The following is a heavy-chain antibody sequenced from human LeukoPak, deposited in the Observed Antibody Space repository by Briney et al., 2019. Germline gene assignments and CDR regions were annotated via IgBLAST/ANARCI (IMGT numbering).Heavy chain of an antibody. J-gene: IGHJ4*02. V-gene: IGHV4-39*02. Sequence: SETLSLTCTVSGGSMSSYYWSWIRQPPGKGLEWIGSMYYSGSTYYNPSLKSRVTISVDTSKNQFSLKLSSVTAADTAIYYCAREVSSTAMLNYWGQGTLVTVSS. CDR2: MYYSGST. CDR3: AREVSSTAMLNY. D-gene: IGHD5-18*01. CDR1: GGSMSSYY.